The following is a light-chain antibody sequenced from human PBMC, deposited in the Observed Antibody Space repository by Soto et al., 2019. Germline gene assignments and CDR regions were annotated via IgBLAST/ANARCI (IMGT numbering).Light chain of an antibody. CDR1: QSVSSSY. V-gene: IGKV3-20*01. CDR2: GAS. CDR3: QQYASSPVYT. J-gene: IGKJ2*01. Sequence: EIVLTQSPGTLSLSPGERATLSCRASQSVSSSYLAWYQQKPGQAPRLLIYGASSRATGIPDRFSGSGSGTDFNLTIRRLEAEDFAVYYCQQYASSPVYTFGQGTKLEIK.